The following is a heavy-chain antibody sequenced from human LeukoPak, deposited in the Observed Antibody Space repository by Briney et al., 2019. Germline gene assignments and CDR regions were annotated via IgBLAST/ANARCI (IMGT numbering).Heavy chain of an antibody. J-gene: IGHJ4*02. V-gene: IGHV3-23*01. CDR1: GFTFNIFA. CDR3: AKDHQGTVFGVVTLGSYFDD. Sequence: GGSLRLSCAASGFTFNIFAMNWVRQAPGKGLEWVSNISGRGGSTYYADSVKGRFTISRDNSKNTLYLQMNSLRVEDTAVYYCAKDHQGTVFGVVTLGSYFDDWGQGTLVTVSS. D-gene: IGHD3-3*01. CDR2: ISGRGGST.